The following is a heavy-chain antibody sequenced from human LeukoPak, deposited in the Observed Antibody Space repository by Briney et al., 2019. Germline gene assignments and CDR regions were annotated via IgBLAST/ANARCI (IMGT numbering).Heavy chain of an antibody. V-gene: IGHV4-39*01. D-gene: IGHD1-1*01. Sequence: SETLSLTCTVSGGSISSSSYYWGWIRQPPGKGLEWIGTIYYSGSTYYNASLKSRVTISVDTSKNQFSLKLSSVTAAAPAVYYCARSPGGALHWFAPWGQGPLVTVSS. CDR2: IYYSGST. CDR1: GGSISSSSYY. J-gene: IGHJ5*02. CDR3: ARSPGGALHWFAP.